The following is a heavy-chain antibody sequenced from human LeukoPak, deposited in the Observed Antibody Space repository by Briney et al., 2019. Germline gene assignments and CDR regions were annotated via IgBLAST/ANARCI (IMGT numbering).Heavy chain of an antibody. J-gene: IGHJ5*02. V-gene: IGHV1-69*06. CDR1: GGTFSNYA. D-gene: IGHD2-15*01. CDR2: SLPIFGTT. Sequence: SVKVSCKASGGTFSNYAFSWVRQAPGQGRDGMGRSLPIFGTTNYAQNFQGRVTITADKYTRTDDMEVRSLRSEYTAVYYCARDGRGGRENWFDPWGQGTLVTVSS. CDR3: ARDGRGGRENWFDP.